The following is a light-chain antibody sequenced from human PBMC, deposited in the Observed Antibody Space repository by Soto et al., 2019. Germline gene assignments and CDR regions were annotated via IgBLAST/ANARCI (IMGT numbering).Light chain of an antibody. J-gene: IGKJ1*01. CDR3: LQDYTFPKT. V-gene: IGKV1-6*01. CDR1: QDIRHD. Sequence: AIQMTQSPSSLSASVGYRVSITCRASQDIRHDLGWYQQKPGKAPKLLIYAASSFHSGVPSRFSGSGSGTDFTLTINVLQPEDFATYYCLQDYTFPKTFGQGTKV. CDR2: AAS.